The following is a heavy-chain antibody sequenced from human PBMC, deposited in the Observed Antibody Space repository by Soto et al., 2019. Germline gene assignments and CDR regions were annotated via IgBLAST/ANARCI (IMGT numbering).Heavy chain of an antibody. J-gene: IGHJ4*02. CDR3: SRDYYDFWSGYHVPPPIDY. CDR1: GYTFTNYG. CDR2: ISAYNGNT. Sequence: QVQLVQSGADVKKPGASVKVSCKASGYTFTNYGISWVRQAPGQGLDWMGWISAYNGNTNYAQKLQGRLTMTTDTSTSTAYMELRSLSSDDTAVYYCSRDYYDFWSGYHVPPPIDYWGQGTLVTVSS. D-gene: IGHD3-3*01. V-gene: IGHV1-18*01.